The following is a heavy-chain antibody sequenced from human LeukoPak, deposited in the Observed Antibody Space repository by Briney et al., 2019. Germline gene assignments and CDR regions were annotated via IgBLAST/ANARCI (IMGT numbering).Heavy chain of an antibody. V-gene: IGHV4-4*02. CDR1: GGSISSNNW. CDR3: ARDDTARTTVSYGMDV. J-gene: IGHJ6*02. Sequence: PSGTLSLTCAVSGGSISSNNWWSWVRQPPGKGLEWIGEIFHSGSTNYNPSLKSRVTISVDKSKNQFSLKLSSVTAADTAVYYCARDDTARTTVSYGMDVWGQGTTVTVSS. CDR2: IFHSGST. D-gene: IGHD4-17*01.